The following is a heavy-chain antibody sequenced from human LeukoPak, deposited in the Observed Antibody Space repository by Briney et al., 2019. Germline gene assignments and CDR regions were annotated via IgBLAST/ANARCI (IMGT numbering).Heavy chain of an antibody. J-gene: IGHJ4*02. D-gene: IGHD3-10*01. CDR1: GFMFNNYA. Sequence: PGGSLRLSCTASGFMFNNYAMSWLRQAPGKGLEWVSSISGSSDDTYHADSVKGRFTISRDNSKNTLYLQMNNLRAEDTAEYYCATQLAYGSGSYAPYYFEYWGQGTLVTVSS. V-gene: IGHV3-23*01. CDR3: ATQLAYGSGSYAPYYFEY. CDR2: ISGSSDDT.